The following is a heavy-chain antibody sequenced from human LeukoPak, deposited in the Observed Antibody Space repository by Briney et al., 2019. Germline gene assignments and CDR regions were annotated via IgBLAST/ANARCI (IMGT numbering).Heavy chain of an antibody. CDR2: ISGSGGST. CDR1: GFTFSSHA. Sequence: PGGSLRLSRAASGFTFSSHAMSWVRQAPGKGREGVSAISGSGGSTYYADSVKGRFTISRDNSKNTLYLQMNSLRAEDTAVYYCAKEWGYSSSWYQPDFFDYWGQGTLVTVSS. J-gene: IGHJ4*02. D-gene: IGHD6-13*01. V-gene: IGHV3-23*01. CDR3: AKEWGYSSSWYQPDFFDY.